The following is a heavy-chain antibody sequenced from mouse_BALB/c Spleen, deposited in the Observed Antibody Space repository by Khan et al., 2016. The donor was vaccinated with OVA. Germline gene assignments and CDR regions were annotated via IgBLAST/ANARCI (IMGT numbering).Heavy chain of an antibody. D-gene: IGHD1-3*01. V-gene: IGHV5-6*01. CDR2: ISSGGDYT. Sequence: EVQLLESGADLVKPGGSLKLSCTASGYTFSSYSMSWVLQTPDKRLEWVASISSGGDYTYYTHSVKGRFTFTRDNAKNTLYLQMSCLKSEDTAMYYGANNLRGSFAYWGQGTLVTVSA. CDR1: GYTFSSYS. J-gene: IGHJ3*01. CDR3: ANNLRGSFAY.